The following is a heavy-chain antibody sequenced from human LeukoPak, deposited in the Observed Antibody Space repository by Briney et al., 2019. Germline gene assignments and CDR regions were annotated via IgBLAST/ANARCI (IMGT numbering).Heavy chain of an antibody. Sequence: QTGGSLRLSCAASGFTFSSYAMSWVRQAPGKGLEWVSAISGSGGSTYYADSVKGRFTISRDNSKNTLYLQMNSLRAEDTAVYYCAKDLMYCSSTSCRQNYYGMDVWGQGTTVTVSS. CDR1: GFTFSSYA. CDR2: ISGSGGST. D-gene: IGHD2-2*01. J-gene: IGHJ6*02. V-gene: IGHV3-23*01. CDR3: AKDLMYCSSTSCRQNYYGMDV.